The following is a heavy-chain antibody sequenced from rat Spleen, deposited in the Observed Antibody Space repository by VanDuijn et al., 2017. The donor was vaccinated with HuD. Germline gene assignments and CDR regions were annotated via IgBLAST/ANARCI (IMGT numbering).Heavy chain of an antibody. CDR1: GFTFSSFP. CDR3: VNTYYGYWFGY. CDR2: ISYDGSST. D-gene: IGHD1-9*01. V-gene: IGHV5-46*01. J-gene: IGHJ3*01. Sequence: EVQLVESGGGLVQPGRSMKLSCVASGFTFSSFPMAWVRQAPTKGLEWVATISYDGSSTYYRDSVKGRFTISRDNAKSTLYLQMGSLRSEDTATYYCVNTYYGYWFGYWGQGTLVTVSS.